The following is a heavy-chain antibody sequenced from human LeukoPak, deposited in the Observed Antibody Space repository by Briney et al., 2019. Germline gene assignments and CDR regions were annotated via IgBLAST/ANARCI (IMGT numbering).Heavy chain of an antibody. D-gene: IGHD4-11*01. Sequence: PSETPSLTCTVSGGSIISGDYYWSWIRQPPGKGLEWIGEINHSGSTNYNPSLKSRVTISVDTSKNQFSLKLSSVTAADTAVYYCARDSTVTLYYGMDVWGQGTTVTVSS. CDR1: GGSIISGDYY. CDR2: INHSGST. V-gene: IGHV4-39*07. CDR3: ARDSTVTLYYGMDV. J-gene: IGHJ6*02.